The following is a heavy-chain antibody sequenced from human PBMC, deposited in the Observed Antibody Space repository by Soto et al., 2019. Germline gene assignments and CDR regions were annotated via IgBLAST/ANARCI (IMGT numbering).Heavy chain of an antibody. Sequence: SQTLPLTCSISGNSVSSNIAAWTWIRQSPSRGLEWLGRTYYRSSWRSDYAVSLKSRISINSDTSKNHFSLQLNSVTPEDTGVYYCVREIRALDYWGQGTRVTVSS. CDR3: VREIRALDY. V-gene: IGHV6-1*01. D-gene: IGHD3-3*02. J-gene: IGHJ4*02. CDR2: TYYRSSWRS. CDR1: GNSVSSNIAA.